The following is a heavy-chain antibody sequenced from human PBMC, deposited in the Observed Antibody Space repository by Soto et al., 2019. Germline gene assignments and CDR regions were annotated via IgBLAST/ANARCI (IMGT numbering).Heavy chain of an antibody. Sequence: QVQLVQSGAEVKKPGSSVKVSCKASGGTFSSYSISWVRQAPGQGLEWMGRILPIVGIANYAQKFQGRVTIIADKSTSTAYMELSSLRSEDTAVYYCARVGYCSGGSCDHIVNWGQGTLVTVSS. D-gene: IGHD2-15*01. CDR3: ARVGYCSGGSCDHIVN. CDR1: GGTFSSYS. J-gene: IGHJ4*02. CDR2: ILPIVGIA. V-gene: IGHV1-69*02.